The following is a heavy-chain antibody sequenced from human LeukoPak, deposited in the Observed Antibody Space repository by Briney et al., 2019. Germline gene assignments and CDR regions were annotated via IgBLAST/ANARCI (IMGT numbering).Heavy chain of an antibody. Sequence: SETLSLTCTVSGGSISSSSYYWGWIRQPPGKGLEWIGSIYYSGSTYYNPSLKSRVTMSVDTSKNQFSLKLSSVTAADTAVYYCARELAVTTVIDYFDYWGQGTLVTVSS. D-gene: IGHD4-17*01. V-gene: IGHV4-39*07. CDR2: IYYSGST. CDR3: ARELAVTTVIDYFDY. CDR1: GGSISSSSYY. J-gene: IGHJ4*02.